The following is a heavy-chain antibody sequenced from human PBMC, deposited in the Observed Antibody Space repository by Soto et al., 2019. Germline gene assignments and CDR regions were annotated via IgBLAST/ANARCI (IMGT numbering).Heavy chain of an antibody. J-gene: IGHJ4*02. CDR2: ISGSGGST. V-gene: IGHV3-23*01. D-gene: IGHD3-10*01. CDR3: AKSYGSGSYSGASLYYFDY. CDR1: GFTFSSYA. Sequence: GGSLRLSCAASGFTFSSYAMSWVRQAPGKGLEWVSAISGSGGSTYYADSVKGRFTISRDNSKNTLYLQMNSLRAEDTAVYYCAKSYGSGSYSGASLYYFDYWGQGTLVTVSS.